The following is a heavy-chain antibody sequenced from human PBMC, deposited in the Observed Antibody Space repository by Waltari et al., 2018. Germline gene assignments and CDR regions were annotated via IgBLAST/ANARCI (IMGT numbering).Heavy chain of an antibody. D-gene: IGHD4-17*01. CDR3: ARLIRWQSRGDFDY. CDR1: GGSISSHY. Sequence: QVQLQESGPGLVKPSETLSLTCTVSGGSISSHYWSWIRQPPGKGLEWIGYIYYSGDTNYNPSLKSRVTISVDTSKNQFSLKLSSVTAADTAVYYCARLIRWQSRGDFDYWGQGTLVTVSS. J-gene: IGHJ4*02. V-gene: IGHV4-59*11. CDR2: IYYSGDT.